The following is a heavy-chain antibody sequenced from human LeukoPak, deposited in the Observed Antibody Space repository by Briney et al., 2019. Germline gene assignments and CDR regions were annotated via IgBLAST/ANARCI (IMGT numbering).Heavy chain of an antibody. J-gene: IGHJ6*03. V-gene: IGHV3-7*01. D-gene: IGHD5-24*01. CDR2: IKQDGSEK. CDR3: ASPRWLQSVYYYYYMDV. Sequence: GGSLRLSCAAAGFTFSSYWMSWVRQAPGKGLEWVANIKQDGSEKYYVDSVKGRFTISRDNAKNSLYLQMNSLRAEDTAVYYCASPRWLQSVYYYYYMDVWGKGTTVTVSS. CDR1: GFTFSSYW.